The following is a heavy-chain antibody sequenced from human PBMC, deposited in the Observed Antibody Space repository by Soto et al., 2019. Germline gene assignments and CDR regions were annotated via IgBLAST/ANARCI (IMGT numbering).Heavy chain of an antibody. J-gene: IGHJ6*02. Sequence: QMQLVESGGGVVQPGGSLRLSCAASGFTFNYYPMHWVRQAPGKGLEWVAVVSFDGSNKYYADSVKGRFTISKDNSKNTLYLQMNSLRREDTAVYYCVRLPGPLVAVLYIYPLDGREAMSDVDVWGQGTTVTVSS. CDR2: VSFDGSNK. CDR3: VRLPGPLVAVLYIYPLDGREAMSDVDV. D-gene: IGHD6-19*01. V-gene: IGHV3-30-3*01. CDR1: GFTFNYYP.